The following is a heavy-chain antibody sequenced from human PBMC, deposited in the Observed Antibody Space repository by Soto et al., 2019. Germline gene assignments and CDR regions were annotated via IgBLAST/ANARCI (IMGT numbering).Heavy chain of an antibody. CDR1: GFTFSSYS. CDR2: ISSSSSYI. V-gene: IGHV3-21*01. J-gene: IGHJ6*02. CDR3: AAYYDFWSGYLAYYYYGMDV. Sequence: EGSLRLSCAASGFTFSSYSMNWVRQAPGKGLEWVSSISSSSSYIYYADSVKGRFTISRDNAKNSLYLQMNSLRAEDTAVYYCAAYYDFWSGYLAYYYYGMDVWGQGTTVTVSS. D-gene: IGHD3-3*01.